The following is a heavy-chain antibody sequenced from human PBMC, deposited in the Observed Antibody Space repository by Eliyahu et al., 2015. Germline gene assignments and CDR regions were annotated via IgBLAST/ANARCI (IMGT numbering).Heavy chain of an antibody. V-gene: IGHV3-15*01. CDR2: IKSKTDGGTT. CDR3: TTAITMIVVAHDAFDI. CDR1: GFXFSNAW. J-gene: IGHJ3*02. Sequence: EVQLVESGGGLVKPGGSLRLSCAASGFXFSNAWXGXVRQAPGKGLEWVGRIKSKTDGGTTDYAAPVKGRFTISRDDSKNTLYLQMNSLKTEDTAVYYCTTAITMIVVAHDAFDIWGQGTMVTVSS. D-gene: IGHD3-22*01.